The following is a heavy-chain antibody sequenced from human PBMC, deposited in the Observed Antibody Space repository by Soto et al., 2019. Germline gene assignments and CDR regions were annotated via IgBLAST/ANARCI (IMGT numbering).Heavy chain of an antibody. CDR1: GGSFSGYY. V-gene: IGHV4-34*01. Sequence: SETLSLTCAVYGGSFSGYYWSWIRQPPGKGLEWIGEINHSGSTNYNPSLKSRVTISVDTSKNQFSLKLSSVTAADTAVYYCARGALWFGELRSPFNWFDPWGQGTLVTVSS. CDR3: ARGALWFGELRSPFNWFDP. CDR2: INHSGST. D-gene: IGHD3-10*01. J-gene: IGHJ5*02.